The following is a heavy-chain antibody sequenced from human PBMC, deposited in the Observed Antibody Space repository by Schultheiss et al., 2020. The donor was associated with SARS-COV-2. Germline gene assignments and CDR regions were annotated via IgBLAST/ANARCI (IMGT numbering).Heavy chain of an antibody. V-gene: IGHV3-23*01. J-gene: IGHJ6*03. CDR2: ISGSGGST. Sequence: GESLKISCAASGFTFSSYAMSWVRQAPGKGLEWVSAISGSGGSTYYADSVKGRFTISRDNSKNTLYLQMNSLRAEDTAVYSCAKDGGDIVVVPAATYFSYYMDVWGKGTTVTVSS. CDR1: GFTFSSYA. CDR3: AKDGGDIVVVPAATYFSYYMDV. D-gene: IGHD2-2*01.